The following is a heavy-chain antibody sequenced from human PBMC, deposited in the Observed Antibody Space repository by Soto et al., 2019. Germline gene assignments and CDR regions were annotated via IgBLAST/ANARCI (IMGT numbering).Heavy chain of an antibody. D-gene: IGHD6-6*01. CDR2: ISSNGFGT. J-gene: IGHJ6*03. CDR3: ARRARPDFYYMDV. Sequence: EVQLAESGGGLAQPGGSLRLSCAASGFTLSGYAMDWVRQAPGKGLEYVSGISSNGFGTYYANSVQGRFTISRDNSKNTVYLQLGSLRPEDMAVYYCARRARPDFYYMDVWGKGPTVTVS. V-gene: IGHV3-64*01. CDR1: GFTLSGYA.